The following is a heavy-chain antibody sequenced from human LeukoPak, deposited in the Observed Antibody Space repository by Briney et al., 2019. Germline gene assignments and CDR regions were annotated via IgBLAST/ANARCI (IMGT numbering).Heavy chain of an antibody. D-gene: IGHD4-11*01. CDR1: GYTFTGYN. CDR2: IFTNNANSGAT. CDR3: ARGDDYAFEI. Sequence: ASVKVSCKASGYTFTGYNIHWVRQAPGQGLEWMGRIFTNNANSGATNYAQKFQGRATMTRDTSISTAYMELSRLRSDDTAVYYCARGDDYAFEIWGQGTMVTVSS. V-gene: IGHV1-2*06. J-gene: IGHJ3*02.